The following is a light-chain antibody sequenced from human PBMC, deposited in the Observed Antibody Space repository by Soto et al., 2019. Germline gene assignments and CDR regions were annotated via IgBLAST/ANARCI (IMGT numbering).Light chain of an antibody. CDR2: EVT. V-gene: IGLV2-8*01. Sequence: QSALTQPPSASGSPGQSVTISCTGTSTDVGGSNFVSWYQQLPGKAPKVIIYEVTKRPSGVPDRFSGSKSGNTASLTVSGLQAEDEADYYCSSSVGGHTYVFGTGTKLTVL. CDR3: SSSVGGHTYV. J-gene: IGLJ1*01. CDR1: STDVGGSNF.